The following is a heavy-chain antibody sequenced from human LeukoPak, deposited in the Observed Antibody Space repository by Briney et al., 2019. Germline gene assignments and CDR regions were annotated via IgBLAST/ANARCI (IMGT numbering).Heavy chain of an antibody. CDR2: IKYDGDEE. CDR3: KSGGAAPGSFDN. J-gene: IGHJ4*02. CDR1: GFIFSDYW. Sequence: PGGSLRLSCVASGFIFSDYWMGWMRQAPGKGLEWVANIKYDGDEEYYVDSVKGRFTISRDNAKNSLYLQLNSLRVEDTAVYYCKSGGAAPGSFDNWGQGTLVTVSP. V-gene: IGHV3-7*01. D-gene: IGHD6-13*01.